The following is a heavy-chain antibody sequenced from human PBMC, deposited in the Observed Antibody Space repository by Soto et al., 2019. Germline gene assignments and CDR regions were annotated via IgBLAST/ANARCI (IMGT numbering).Heavy chain of an antibody. Sequence: EVQLLESGGGLVQPGGSLRLSCAASGFTFSSYAMSWVRQAPGKGLEWVSAISGSGGSTYYADSVKGRFTISRDNSKNALYLQMNRLRAGATAVYYCAKDQLYGSGSYHIWGQGTMVTVSS. D-gene: IGHD3-10*01. CDR2: ISGSGGST. CDR3: AKDQLYGSGSYHI. V-gene: IGHV3-23*01. CDR1: GFTFSSYA. J-gene: IGHJ3*02.